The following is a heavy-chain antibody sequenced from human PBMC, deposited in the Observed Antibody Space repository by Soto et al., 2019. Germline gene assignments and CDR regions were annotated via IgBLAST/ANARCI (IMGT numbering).Heavy chain of an antibody. V-gene: IGHV3-48*03. J-gene: IGHJ6*02. CDR1: GFTFSSYE. CDR2: ISSSGSTI. D-gene: IGHD1-26*01. Sequence: PGGSLRLSCAASGFTFSSYEMNWVRQAPGKGLEWVSYISSSGSTIYYADSVKGRFTISRDNAKNSLYLQMNSLRAEDTAVYYCAREEGDPIYYYYGMDVWGQGTTVTVSS. CDR3: AREEGDPIYYYYGMDV.